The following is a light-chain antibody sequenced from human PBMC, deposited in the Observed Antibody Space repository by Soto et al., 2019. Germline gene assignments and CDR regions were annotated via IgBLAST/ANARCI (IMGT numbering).Light chain of an antibody. V-gene: IGKV3-20*01. Sequence: EIVLTQSPGTLSLSPGESATLSCRASRILDSGQLAWYQQKVGRAPRLLIHDAFMRATGIPDRFSGSGSGTDFTLTIARLEPEDFAVYYCQQYGDSPRTFGQGTRLETK. CDR3: QQYGDSPRT. CDR1: RILDSGQ. CDR2: DAF. J-gene: IGKJ5*01.